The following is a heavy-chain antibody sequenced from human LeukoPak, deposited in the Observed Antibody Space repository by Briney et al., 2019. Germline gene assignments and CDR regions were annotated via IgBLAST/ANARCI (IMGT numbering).Heavy chain of an antibody. CDR2: ISSDGTYI. J-gene: IGHJ4*02. Sequence: GGSLRLSCETSGFTFNDYTMNWVRQAPGKGLQWVSSISSDGTYIKYVDPVKGRISISRDNTKNSLFLEMRSLRVEDTAMYFCARDYYDSSASATFDYWGQGNLVTVSS. CDR1: GFTFNDYT. V-gene: IGHV3-21*01. CDR3: ARDYYDSSASATFDY. D-gene: IGHD3-22*01.